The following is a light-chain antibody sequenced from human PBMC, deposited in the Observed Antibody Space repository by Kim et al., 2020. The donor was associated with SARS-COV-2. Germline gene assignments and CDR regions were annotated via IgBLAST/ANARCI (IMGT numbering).Light chain of an antibody. CDR2: DAS. J-gene: IGKJ2*01. Sequence: LSPGERATLSCRASQSVNNNYLAWYQQKPGQAPRLLIYDASNRATDIPDRFSGSGSGTDFTLTINRLEPEDFVVYYCQQYGSSPQTFGQGTKLEIK. CDR3: QQYGSSPQT. V-gene: IGKV3-20*01. CDR1: QSVNNNY.